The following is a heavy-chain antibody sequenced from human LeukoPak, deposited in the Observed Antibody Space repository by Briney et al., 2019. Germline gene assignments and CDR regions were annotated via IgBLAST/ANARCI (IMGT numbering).Heavy chain of an antibody. CDR3: ARDRYSSSSDYYYYMDV. J-gene: IGHJ6*03. V-gene: IGHV3-7*01. Sequence: GGSLRLSCAVFGFTFSSYWMSWVRQAPGKGLEWVANIKQDGSEKYYVGFVKGRSTISRDNAKNSLFLQMNSLRAEDTALYYCARDRYSSSSDYYYYMDVWGKGTTVTVSS. D-gene: IGHD6-6*01. CDR1: GFTFSSYW. CDR2: IKQDGSEK.